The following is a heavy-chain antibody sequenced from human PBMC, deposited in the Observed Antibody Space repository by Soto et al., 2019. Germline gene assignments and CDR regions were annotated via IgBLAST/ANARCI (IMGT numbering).Heavy chain of an antibody. D-gene: IGHD6-19*01. J-gene: IGHJ4*02. CDR2: IYHSGST. Sequence: QLQLQESGSGLVKPSQTLSLTCAVSGGSISSGGYSWSWIRQPPGKGLEWIGYIYHSGSTYYNPSVPSRVTASVHRSKSPFSRKLSSVTAAGTAVYDCGRAAVTSYIDYWCPGTLVTVSS. CDR1: GGSISSGGYS. V-gene: IGHV4-30-2*01. CDR3: GRAAVTSYIDY.